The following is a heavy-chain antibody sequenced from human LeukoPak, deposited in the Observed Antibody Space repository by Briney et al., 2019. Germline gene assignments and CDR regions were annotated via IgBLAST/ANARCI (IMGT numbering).Heavy chain of an antibody. Sequence: SVKVSCKASGGTFSSYAISWVRQAPGQGLEWMGRIIPSFGTANYEQKFQGRVTITTDESTSTAYMELSSLRSEDTAVYYCARDSRSGYNYHYFDYWGQGTLVTVSS. V-gene: IGHV1-69*05. D-gene: IGHD5-24*01. CDR3: ARDSRSGYNYHYFDY. J-gene: IGHJ4*02. CDR1: GGTFSSYA. CDR2: IIPSFGTA.